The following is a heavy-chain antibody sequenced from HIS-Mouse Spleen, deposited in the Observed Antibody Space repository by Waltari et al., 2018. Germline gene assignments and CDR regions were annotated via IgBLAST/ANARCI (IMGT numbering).Heavy chain of an antibody. CDR1: GGSISSYY. Sequence: QVQLQESGPGLVKPSETLSLTCTVPGGSISSYYWSWIRQPPGKGLEWIGYIYYSGSTNYNPSLKSRITISVETSKNQFSLKLSSVTAADTAVYYCARGLVAAGIFDYWGQGTLVTVSS. V-gene: IGHV4-59*01. CDR3: ARGLVAAGIFDY. CDR2: IYYSGST. J-gene: IGHJ4*02. D-gene: IGHD1-26*01.